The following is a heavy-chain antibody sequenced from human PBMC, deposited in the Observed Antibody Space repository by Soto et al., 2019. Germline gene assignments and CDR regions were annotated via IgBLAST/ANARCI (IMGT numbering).Heavy chain of an antibody. Sequence: ASVTVSCKASGYTFTGYYMHWVRQAPGQGLEWMGRINPNSGGTNYAQKFQGWVTMTRDTSISTAYMELSRLRSDDTAVYYCAREVDDSSGYYYYYYGMDVWGQGTTVTVSS. CDR1: GYTFTGYY. CDR3: AREVDDSSGYYYYYYGMDV. V-gene: IGHV1-2*04. J-gene: IGHJ6*02. CDR2: INPNSGGT. D-gene: IGHD3-22*01.